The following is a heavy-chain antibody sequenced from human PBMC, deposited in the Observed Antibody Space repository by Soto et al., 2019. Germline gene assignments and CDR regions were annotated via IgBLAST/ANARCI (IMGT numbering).Heavy chain of an antibody. Sequence: EVQLVESGGGLVKPGGSLRLSCVASGFTFNNAWMNWVRQAPGKELEWVGRIKSKTDGGTTDYAALVKGRFTISRDDSKTTLYLQMNGLKTEDTAVYYCTTAENYYDSSSFDYWGQGTLVTVSS. CDR3: TTAENYYDSSSFDY. D-gene: IGHD3-22*01. CDR2: IKSKTDGGTT. J-gene: IGHJ4*02. V-gene: IGHV3-15*01. CDR1: GFTFNNAW.